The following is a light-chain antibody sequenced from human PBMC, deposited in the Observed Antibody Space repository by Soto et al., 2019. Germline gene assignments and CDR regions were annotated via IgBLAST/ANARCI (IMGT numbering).Light chain of an antibody. J-gene: IGKJ1*01. CDR3: QQYHIWPSWT. CDR2: GAS. Sequence: IVMTQAPATLSVSPGERATLSCRASQSVSSNLAWYQQKPGQAPRLLIYGASTRATGIPARFSGSGSGTDFTLTISSLQSEDLALYYCQQYHIWPSWTFGQGTKVDI. CDR1: QSVSSN. V-gene: IGKV3-15*01.